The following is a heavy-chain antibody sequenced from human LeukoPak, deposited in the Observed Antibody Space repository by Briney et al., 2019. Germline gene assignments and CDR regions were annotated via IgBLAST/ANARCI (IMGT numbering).Heavy chain of an antibody. CDR2: INPNSGGT. CDR1: GYTFTGYY. D-gene: IGHD2-15*01. V-gene: IGHV1-2*02. Sequence: ASVKVSCKASGYTFTGYYMHWVRQAPGQGLEWMGWINPNSGGTNYAQKFQGRVTMTRDTSNSTAYMELSRLRSDDTAVYYCARARGSGGRDVRGFDYWGQGTLVTVSS. CDR3: ARARGSGGRDVRGFDY. J-gene: IGHJ4*02.